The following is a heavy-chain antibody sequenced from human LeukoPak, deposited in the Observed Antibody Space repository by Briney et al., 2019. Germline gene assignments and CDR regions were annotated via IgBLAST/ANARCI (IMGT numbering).Heavy chain of an antibody. J-gene: IGHJ5*02. CDR1: GFTFSSFG. CDR2: IWYDASNK. V-gene: IGHV3-33*01. Sequence: GGSLRLSCAASGFTFSSFGMHWVRQAPGKGLEWVAVIWYDASNKYYADSVKGRFAISRDNSKNTLYLQMNSLRDDDTAVYYCVRGVGVSRFNYFDPWGQGTLVTVSS. CDR3: VRGVGVSRFNYFDP. D-gene: IGHD1-26*01.